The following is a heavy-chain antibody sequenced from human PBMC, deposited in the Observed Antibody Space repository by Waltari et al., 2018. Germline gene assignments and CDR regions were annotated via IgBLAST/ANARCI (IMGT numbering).Heavy chain of an antibody. CDR2: INHSGST. CDR3: ARGRSGYYGSGSYVDY. V-gene: IGHV4-34*01. CDR1: GGSFSGYY. J-gene: IGHJ4*02. Sequence: QVQLQQWGAGLLKPSETLSLTCAVYGGSFSGYYWSWIRQPPGKGLEWIGEINHSGSTNYHPSLKSRVTISVDTSKNQFSLKLGSVTAADTAVYYCARGRSGYYGSGSYVDYWGQGTLVTVSS. D-gene: IGHD3-10*01.